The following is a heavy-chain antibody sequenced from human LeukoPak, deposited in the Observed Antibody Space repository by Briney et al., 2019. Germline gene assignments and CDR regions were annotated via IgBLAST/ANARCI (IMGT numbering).Heavy chain of an antibody. CDR3: ARDNDHYGMDV. Sequence: SQTLSLTCTVSGGSISSARHYWSWIRQLPGKGLEWIGCIYYGGTTYYHPSLKSRVTISIDTSKNLFSLKLTSVTAADKAVYYCARDNDHYGMDVWGQGTTVTVSS. J-gene: IGHJ6*02. D-gene: IGHD1-1*01. V-gene: IGHV4-31*03. CDR1: GGSISSARHY. CDR2: IYYGGTT.